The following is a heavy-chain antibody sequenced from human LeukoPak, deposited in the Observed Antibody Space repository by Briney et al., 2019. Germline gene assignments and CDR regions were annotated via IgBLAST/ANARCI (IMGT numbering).Heavy chain of an antibody. CDR2: MNPNSGNT. J-gene: IGHJ5*02. CDR3: VRMVATSGTNWFDP. CDR1: GYTFTSYH. Sequence: ASVKVSCKASGYTFTSYHINWVRQATGQGVEWMGWMNPNSGNTGYAQKFQGRVTMTSNTSISTAYMELSSLRSEDTAVYYCVRMVATSGTNWFDPWGQGTLVTVSS. D-gene: IGHD5-12*01. V-gene: IGHV1-8*01.